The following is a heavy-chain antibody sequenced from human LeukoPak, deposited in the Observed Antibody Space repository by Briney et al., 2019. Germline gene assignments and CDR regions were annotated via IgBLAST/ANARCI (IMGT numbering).Heavy chain of an antibody. D-gene: IGHD6-19*01. CDR1: GFTFSSYW. CDR3: ARDSYGVAVAGTLDY. J-gene: IGHJ4*02. V-gene: IGHV3-7*01. Sequence: GGSLRLSCAASGFTFSSYWMSWVRQAPGKGLEWVANIKQDGSEKYYVDSVKVRFTISRDNAKSSLYLQMNSLRAEDTAVYYCARDSYGVAVAGTLDYWGQGTLVTVSS. CDR2: IKQDGSEK.